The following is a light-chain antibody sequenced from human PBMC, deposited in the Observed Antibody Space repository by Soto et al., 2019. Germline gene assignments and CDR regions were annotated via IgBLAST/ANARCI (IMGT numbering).Light chain of an antibody. Sequence: QSVLTQPPSVSGAPGQRVTISCTGSSSNIGAGYDVHWYQQLPGTVPKLLIYSNDERPSGVPDRFSGSKSGTSASLAISGLRSEDEADYYCASWDDSLSGPVFGGGTKLTVL. V-gene: IGLV1-40*01. CDR2: SND. CDR1: SSNIGAGYD. CDR3: ASWDDSLSGPV. J-gene: IGLJ3*02.